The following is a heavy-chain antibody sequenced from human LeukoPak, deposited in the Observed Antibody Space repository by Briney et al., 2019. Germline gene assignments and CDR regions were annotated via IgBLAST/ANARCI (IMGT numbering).Heavy chain of an antibody. J-gene: IGHJ4*02. D-gene: IGHD6-6*01. CDR3: AKNYSSSLRGGFDY. CDR2: IRYDGNNK. Sequence: GGSLRLSCAASGFTFSSYGMHWVRQAPGKGLEWVTFIRYDGNNKYYADSVKGRFTISRDNSKNTLYLQKNSLRAEDTAVYYCAKNYSSSLRGGFDYWGQGTLVTVSS. V-gene: IGHV3-30*02. CDR1: GFTFSSYG.